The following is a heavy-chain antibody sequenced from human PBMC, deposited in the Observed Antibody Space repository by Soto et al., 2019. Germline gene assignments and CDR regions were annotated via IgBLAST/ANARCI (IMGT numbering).Heavy chain of an antibody. Sequence: QVQLQESGPGLVKPSETLSLTCTVSGGSISSYYWSWIRQPPGKGLEWIGYIYYSGSTNYNPSLKSRVTISVDTAKNQVSRQLRSVTAADTAVYYCARHVPYCSDTSHCAYGMDVWGQGTTVTVSS. CDR1: GGSISSYY. CDR3: ARHVPYCSDTSHCAYGMDV. J-gene: IGHJ6*02. CDR2: IYYSGST. V-gene: IGHV4-59*08. D-gene: IGHD2-2*01.